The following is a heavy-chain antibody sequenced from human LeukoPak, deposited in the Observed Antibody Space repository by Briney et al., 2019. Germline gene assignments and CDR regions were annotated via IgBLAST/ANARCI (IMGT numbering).Heavy chain of an antibody. CDR2: IRYDGSNK. Sequence: PGGSLRLSCAASGFSFSSYGMHWVRQAPGKGLEWVAFIRYDGSNKYYADSVKGRFTISRDNSKNTLYLQMNSLRAEDTAVYYCAEDRGYSYGKNPDAFDIWGQGTMVTVSS. CDR1: GFSFSSYG. D-gene: IGHD5-18*01. CDR3: AEDRGYSYGKNPDAFDI. V-gene: IGHV3-30*02. J-gene: IGHJ3*02.